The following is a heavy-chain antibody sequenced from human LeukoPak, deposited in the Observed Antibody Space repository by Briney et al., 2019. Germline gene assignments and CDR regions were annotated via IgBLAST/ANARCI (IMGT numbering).Heavy chain of an antibody. J-gene: IGHJ4*02. CDR3: AKAPGTQWLVQFVVY. Sequence: GGSLRLSCAASGFTFSNYGMSWVRQAPGKGLEWVSGISWNSGSIGYADSVKGRFTISRDNAKNSLYLQMNSLRAEDTALYYCAKAPGTQWLVQFVVYWGQGTLVTVSS. V-gene: IGHV3-9*01. CDR2: ISWNSGSI. CDR1: GFTFSNYG. D-gene: IGHD6-19*01.